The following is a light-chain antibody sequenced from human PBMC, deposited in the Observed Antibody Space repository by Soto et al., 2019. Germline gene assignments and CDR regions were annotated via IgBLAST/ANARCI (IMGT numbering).Light chain of an antibody. V-gene: IGKV3-15*01. CDR2: GAS. J-gene: IGKJ1*01. CDR3: QQYNNWPWT. Sequence: DIVMTQSPASLSVSPGDRATLSCRASRRVSSWLAWYRRKPGQGARVLILGASRLARGVPAGFSGSGSGTDFTLPIISLQYEDFGVYYCQQYNNWPWTFGQGTKVDIK. CDR1: RRVSSW.